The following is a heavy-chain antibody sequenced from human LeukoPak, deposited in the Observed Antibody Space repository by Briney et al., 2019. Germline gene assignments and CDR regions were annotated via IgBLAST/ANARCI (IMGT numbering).Heavy chain of an antibody. V-gene: IGHV4-4*02. CDR1: GGSISSSNW. CDR3: VRDLYGSGKYFDY. D-gene: IGHD3-10*01. J-gene: IGHJ4*02. CDR2: IYHSGST. Sequence: PSETLSLTCAVSGGSISSSNWWSWVHQPPGKGLEWIGEIYHSGSTNYNPSLKSRVTISVDKSKNQFSLKLSSVTAADTAVYYCVRDLYGSGKYFDYWGQGTLVTVSS.